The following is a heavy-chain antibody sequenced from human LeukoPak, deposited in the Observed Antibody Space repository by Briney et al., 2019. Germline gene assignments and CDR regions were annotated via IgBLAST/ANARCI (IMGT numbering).Heavy chain of an antibody. J-gene: IGHJ4*02. Sequence: GVSLRLSCAASGFTFSSYWMSWVRQAPGKGPEWVAHIKQDASQEDHVDSVKGRFTISRDNAKNSLYLQMNSLRAEDTAVYYCARGVVYPTWSGPHWSDYWGQGTLVIVSS. CDR2: IKQDASQE. D-gene: IGHD3-3*01. V-gene: IGHV3-7*01. CDR1: GFTFSSYW. CDR3: ARGVVYPTWSGPHWSDY.